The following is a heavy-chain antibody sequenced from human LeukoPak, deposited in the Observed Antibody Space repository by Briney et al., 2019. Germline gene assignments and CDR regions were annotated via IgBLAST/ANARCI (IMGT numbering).Heavy chain of an antibody. J-gene: IGHJ4*02. Sequence: GGSLRLSCGASGFIFNTYSMNWVRQAPGKGLEWVSAISGSGGSTYYADSVKGRFTISRDNSKNTLYLQMNSLRAEDTAVYYCAKRLRCNYWGQGTLVTVSS. D-gene: IGHD4-17*01. CDR1: GFIFNTYS. CDR2: ISGSGGST. V-gene: IGHV3-23*01. CDR3: AKRLRCNY.